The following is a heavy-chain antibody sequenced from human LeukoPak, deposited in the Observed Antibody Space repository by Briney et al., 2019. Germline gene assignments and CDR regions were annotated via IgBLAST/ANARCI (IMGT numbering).Heavy chain of an antibody. D-gene: IGHD3-9*01. CDR3: AKDLGAPFDWLPNDY. CDR2: ISGNSVTR. J-gene: IGHJ4*02. Sequence: GGSLRLSCAASGFISSTYSMNWVRQVPGKGLEWVSQISGNSVTRYYADSVKGRFTISRDNSKNTLYLQMNSLRAEDTAVYYCAKDLGAPFDWLPNDYWGQGTLVTVSS. V-gene: IGHV3-48*01. CDR1: GFISSTYS.